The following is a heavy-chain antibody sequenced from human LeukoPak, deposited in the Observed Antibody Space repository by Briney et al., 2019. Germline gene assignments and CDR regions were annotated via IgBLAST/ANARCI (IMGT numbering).Heavy chain of an antibody. V-gene: IGHV3-7*01. CDR3: TGGDDFWSGYYGGAV. CDR2: MKQDGSQQ. CDR1: GFTFSNYW. D-gene: IGHD3-3*01. Sequence: GGSLRLSCVGSGFTFSNYWMSWVRQAPGKGLEWVANMKQDGSQQHYVDSVKGRFTISRDNSKNTLYLQMENLRAEDTAAYYCTGGDDFWSGYYGGAVWGQGTLVTVS. J-gene: IGHJ4*02.